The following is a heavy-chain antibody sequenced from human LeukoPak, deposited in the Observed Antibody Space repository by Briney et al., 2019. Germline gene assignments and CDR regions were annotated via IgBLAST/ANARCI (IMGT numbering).Heavy chain of an antibody. Sequence: ASVKVSCKASGYTFTSYDINWVRQATGQGLEWMGWMNPNSGNTGYAQKFQGRVTITRNTSISTAYMELSSLRSEDTAVYYCARGRGKKVVAARLFDYWGQGTLVTVSS. CDR3: ARGRGKKVVAARLFDY. CDR2: MNPNSGNT. J-gene: IGHJ4*02. D-gene: IGHD6-6*01. CDR1: GYTFTSYD. V-gene: IGHV1-8*03.